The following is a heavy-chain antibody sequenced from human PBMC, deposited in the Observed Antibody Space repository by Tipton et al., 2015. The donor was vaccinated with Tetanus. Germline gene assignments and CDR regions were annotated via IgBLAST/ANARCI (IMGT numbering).Heavy chain of an antibody. J-gene: IGHJ6*02. V-gene: IGHV1-2*02. CDR1: GYTFTGYY. CDR2: IDPNSGGT. D-gene: IGHD3-22*01. CDR3: ARDRGDYIYYGMDV. Sequence: QVQLVQSGAEVKKPGASVKVSCKASGYTFTGYYIYWVRQAPGQGLEWMGWIDPNSGGTVYAQKFQGRVTMTRDTSISTAYMELRSLRSDGTAVYYCARDRGDYIYYGMDVWGPGTTVTVS.